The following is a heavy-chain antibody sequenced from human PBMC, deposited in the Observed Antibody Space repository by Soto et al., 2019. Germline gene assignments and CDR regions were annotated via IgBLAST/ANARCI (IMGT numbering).Heavy chain of an antibody. CDR3: AILSGIYCSGGSCSQVDY. D-gene: IGHD2-15*01. CDR2: ISSSGGTI. V-gene: IGHV3-48*02. Sequence: EVQLVESGGGLVQPGGSVRLSCAASGFTFSTYSMNWVRQAPGKGLEWVSFISSSGGTIYYADSVQGRFTISSDKAKNSLYLQMNSLSDEDTAVYYCAILSGIYCSGGSCSQVDYWGQGTLVTVSS. J-gene: IGHJ4*02. CDR1: GFTFSTYS.